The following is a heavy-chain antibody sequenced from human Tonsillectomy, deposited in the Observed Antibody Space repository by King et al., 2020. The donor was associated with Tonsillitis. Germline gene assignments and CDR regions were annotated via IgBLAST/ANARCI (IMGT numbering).Heavy chain of an antibody. CDR3: ARNYGVYWYFDL. Sequence: QLQESGPGLAKPSETLSLTYTVSGGSISSYYWSWIRQPPGKGPEWIGFIHNSGSTNYNPSLKSRVTISADTSKNQISLKLTSVTAADTAVYYCARNYGVYWYFDLWGRGTLVTVSS. CDR2: IHNSGST. J-gene: IGHJ2*01. CDR1: GGSISSYY. V-gene: IGHV4-59*01. D-gene: IGHD4-17*01.